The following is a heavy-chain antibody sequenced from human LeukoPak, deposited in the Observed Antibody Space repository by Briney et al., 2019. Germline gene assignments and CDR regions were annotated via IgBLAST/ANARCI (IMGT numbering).Heavy chain of an antibody. CDR2: IYYSGST. V-gene: IGHV4-59*01. Sequence: PSETLSLTCTVSGGSISSYYWSWIRQPPGKGLEWIGYIYYSGSTNYNPSLKSRVTISVDTSKNQLSLKLSSVTAADTAVYYCARDNSYYAIDYWGQGTLVTVSS. CDR3: ARDNSYYAIDY. CDR1: GGSISSYY. D-gene: IGHD1-26*01. J-gene: IGHJ4*02.